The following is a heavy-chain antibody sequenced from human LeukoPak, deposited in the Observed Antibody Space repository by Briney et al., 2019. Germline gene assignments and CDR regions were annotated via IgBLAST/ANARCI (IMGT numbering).Heavy chain of an antibody. Sequence: GGSLRLSCAASGFTFSSYGMHWVRQAPGKGLEGVAVISYDGSNKYYADSVKGRFTISRDNSKNTLYLKMNSLRAEDTAVYYCAKVRGYSSSSAYFDYWGQGTLVTVSS. CDR1: GFTFSSYG. D-gene: IGHD6-6*01. J-gene: IGHJ4*02. CDR3: AKVRGYSSSSAYFDY. V-gene: IGHV3-30*18. CDR2: ISYDGSNK.